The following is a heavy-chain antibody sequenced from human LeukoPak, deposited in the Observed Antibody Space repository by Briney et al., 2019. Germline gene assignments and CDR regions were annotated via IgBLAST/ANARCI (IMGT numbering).Heavy chain of an antibody. Sequence: PSETLSLTCTVSGGSISGYYWSWLRLSPGKGLEWIGYIYYSGNTNYNPSLKSRVTMSIDTSKNQFSLNLSSVTAADTAVYYCARGKYYDSAGYYENYFDYWGQGTLVTVSS. V-gene: IGHV4-59*01. J-gene: IGHJ4*02. CDR2: IYYSGNT. CDR1: GGSISGYY. CDR3: ARGKYYDSAGYYENYFDY. D-gene: IGHD3-22*01.